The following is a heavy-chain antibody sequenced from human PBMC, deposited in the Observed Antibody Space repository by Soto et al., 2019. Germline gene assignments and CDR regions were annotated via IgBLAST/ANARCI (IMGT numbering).Heavy chain of an antibody. J-gene: IGHJ4*02. CDR1: GGSISSGGYS. Sequence: SETLSLTCAVSGGSISSGGYSWSWIRQPPGKGLEWIGYIYHSGSTYYNPSLKSRVTISVDRSKNQFSLKLSSVTAADTAVYYCARGGLRVYDSSGYYDYWGQGTWVTVSS. D-gene: IGHD3-22*01. CDR2: IYHSGST. CDR3: ARGGLRVYDSSGYYDY. V-gene: IGHV4-30-2*01.